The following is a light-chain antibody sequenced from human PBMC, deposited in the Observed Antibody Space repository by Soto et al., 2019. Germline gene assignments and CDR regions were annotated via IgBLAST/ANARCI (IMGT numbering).Light chain of an antibody. Sequence: DIQMTQSPSSLSASVGDRVTITCRASQIISSYLIWYQQKPGKAPKLLIYAASSLQSGVPSRFSGSGSGTVFTLTISSLQSEDFAVYYCQQYNNWPLTFGGGTKVDIK. CDR3: QQYNNWPLT. CDR2: AAS. V-gene: IGKV1-39*01. CDR1: QIISSY. J-gene: IGKJ4*01.